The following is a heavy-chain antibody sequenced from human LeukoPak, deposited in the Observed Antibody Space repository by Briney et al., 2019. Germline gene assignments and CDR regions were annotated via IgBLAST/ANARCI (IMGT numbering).Heavy chain of an antibody. V-gene: IGHV4-61*08. CDR2: INHNGDT. Sequence: SETLSLTCTVSGGSITSGGVFWSWIRRPPGKGLEWIGYINHNGDTYYNPSLKSRVTISVDTSKNQFSLRLSSVTAADTAVYYCARIGDGYSDWDYWGQGTLVTVSS. J-gene: IGHJ4*02. CDR1: GGSITSGGVF. D-gene: IGHD5-24*01. CDR3: ARIGDGYSDWDY.